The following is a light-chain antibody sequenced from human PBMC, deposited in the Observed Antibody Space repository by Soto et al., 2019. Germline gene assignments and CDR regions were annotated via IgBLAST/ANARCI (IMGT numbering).Light chain of an antibody. CDR2: EVT. CDR3: SSYTSSRTLHVV. J-gene: IGLJ2*01. CDR1: SSDVGDYDY. Sequence: QSVLTQPASVSGSPGQSITISCTGTSSDVGDYDYVSWYQQHPGKAPKLMIYEVTNRPSGVSNRFSGSKSGNTASLTISGLQAEDEADYYCSSYTSSRTLHVVFGGRTKLTVL. V-gene: IGLV2-14*01.